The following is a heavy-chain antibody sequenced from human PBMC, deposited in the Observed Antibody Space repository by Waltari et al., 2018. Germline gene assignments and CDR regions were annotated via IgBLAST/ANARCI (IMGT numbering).Heavy chain of an antibody. D-gene: IGHD1-26*01. CDR3: ARRRGSYLANWFDT. CDR1: GYTFSTYD. V-gene: IGHV1-8*01. J-gene: IGHJ5*02. Sequence: QVQLVQSGAEVKRPGASVKVSCKASGYTFSTYDISWVRQAPGQGLEWMGGMSPNSGKSGNAQRFQSRGTLTRNSSISTAYMELSSLRSDDTAVYYCARRRGSYLANWFDTWGQGTLVTVSS. CDR2: MSPNSGKS.